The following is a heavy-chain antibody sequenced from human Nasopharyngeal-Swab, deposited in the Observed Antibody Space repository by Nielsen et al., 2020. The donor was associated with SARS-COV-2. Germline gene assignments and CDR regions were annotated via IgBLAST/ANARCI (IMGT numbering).Heavy chain of an antibody. CDR3: AKDRSSADYTGGIDY. CDR1: GFTLSSFW. D-gene: IGHD4-11*01. Sequence: GESLKISCAASGFTLSSFWMTWVRQAPGKGLEWVANIKQDGSEKYYVDSVKGRFTISRDNAKNSLYLQMNSLRAEDTALYYCAKDRSSADYTGGIDYWGQGTLVTVYS. J-gene: IGHJ4*02. CDR2: IKQDGSEK. V-gene: IGHV3-7*03.